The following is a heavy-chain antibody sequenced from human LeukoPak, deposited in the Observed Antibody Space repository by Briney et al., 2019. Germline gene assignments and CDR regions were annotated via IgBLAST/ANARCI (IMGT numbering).Heavy chain of an antibody. CDR3: AKRFCSATRCFHFDY. CDR2: ISASGDNT. J-gene: IGHJ4*02. D-gene: IGHD2-2*01. Sequence: GGSLRLSCAASGLTFAGYDMSWVRQAPGKGLEWVSTISASGDNTYYAGSVKGRFTISRDNSKNTLYLQMDSLRGEDTAVDYCAKRFCSATRCFHFDYGAQGTLVTVSS. CDR1: GLTFAGYD. V-gene: IGHV3-23*01.